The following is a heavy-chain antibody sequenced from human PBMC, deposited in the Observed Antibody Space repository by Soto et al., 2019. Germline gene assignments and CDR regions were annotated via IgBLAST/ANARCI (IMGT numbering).Heavy chain of an antibody. J-gene: IGHJ5*02. Sequence: SETLSLTCTVSGGSISSSSYYWGWIRQPPGKGLEWIGSIYYSGSTYYNPSLKSRVTISVDTSKNQFSLKLGSVTAADTAVYYCARVAGYCSGGSCRHTMNWFDPWGQGTLVTVSS. V-gene: IGHV4-39*01. CDR2: IYYSGST. D-gene: IGHD2-15*01. CDR1: GGSISSSSYY. CDR3: ARVAGYCSGGSCRHTMNWFDP.